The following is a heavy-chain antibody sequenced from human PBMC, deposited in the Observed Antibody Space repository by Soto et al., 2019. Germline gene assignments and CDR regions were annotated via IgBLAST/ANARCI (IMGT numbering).Heavy chain of an antibody. Sequence: PGESLKISCKGSGYSFTSYWISWVRQMPGKGLEWMGRIDPSDSYTNYSPSFQGHVTISADKSISTAYLQWSSLKASDTAMYYCAREGDFWSGYYRTYYYGMDVWGQGTTVTVSS. CDR2: IDPSDSYT. V-gene: IGHV5-10-1*01. CDR3: AREGDFWSGYYRTYYYGMDV. CDR1: GYSFTSYW. D-gene: IGHD3-3*01. J-gene: IGHJ6*02.